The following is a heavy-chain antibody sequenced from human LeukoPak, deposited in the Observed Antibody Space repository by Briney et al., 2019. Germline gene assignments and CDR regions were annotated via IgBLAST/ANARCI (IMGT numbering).Heavy chain of an antibody. CDR3: ARGPNCGGGSCYSGHFDY. Sequence: PSQTLSLTCTVSGGSISSGGYYWSWIRQHPGKGLEWIGYIYYSGSTYYNPSLKSRVTISVDTSKNQFSLKLSSVTAADTAVYYCARGPNCGGGSCYSGHFDYWGQGTLVTVSS. D-gene: IGHD2-15*01. CDR2: IYYSGST. CDR1: GGSISSGGYY. V-gene: IGHV4-31*03. J-gene: IGHJ4*02.